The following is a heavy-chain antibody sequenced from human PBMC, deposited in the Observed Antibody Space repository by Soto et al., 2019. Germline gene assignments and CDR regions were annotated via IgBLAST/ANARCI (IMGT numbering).Heavy chain of an antibody. CDR1: GFTFSSYA. D-gene: IGHD4-17*01. V-gene: IGHV3-23*01. CDR2: ISGSGTGT. Sequence: PGGSLRLSCAASGFTFSSYAMSWVRQAPGKGLGWVSGISGSGTGTFYSDSVKGRFAISRDNSENTVYLQMNGLNSDDAAVYYCAKDLKGLLPYYGMDVWGQGTTVTVSS. CDR3: AKDLKGLLPYYGMDV. J-gene: IGHJ6*02.